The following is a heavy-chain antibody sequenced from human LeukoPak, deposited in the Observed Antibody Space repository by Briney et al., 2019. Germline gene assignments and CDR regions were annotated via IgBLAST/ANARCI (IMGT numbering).Heavy chain of an antibody. V-gene: IGHV4-4*07. CDR3: ARAGQPWPVWFGELLGWFDP. Sequence: PSETLSLTCTVSGGSISSYYWSWIRQPAGKGLEWIGRIYTSGSTNYNPSLKSRVTMSVDTSKNQFSLKLSSVTAADTAVYYCARAGQPWPVWFGELLGWFDPWGQGTLVTVSS. CDR1: GGSISSYY. CDR2: IYTSGST. J-gene: IGHJ5*02. D-gene: IGHD3-10*01.